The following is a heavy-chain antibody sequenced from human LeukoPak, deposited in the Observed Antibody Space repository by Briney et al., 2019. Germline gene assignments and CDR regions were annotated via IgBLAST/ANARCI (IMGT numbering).Heavy chain of an antibody. CDR3: ASIEPRDFWSGLNYYYYMDV. V-gene: IGHV1-69*05. CDR2: IIPIFGTA. J-gene: IGHJ6*03. CDR1: GGTFSSYA. D-gene: IGHD3-3*01. Sequence: SVKVSCKASGGTFSSYAISWVRQAPGQGLEWMGGIIPIFGTANYAQKFQGRVTITTDESTSTVYMELSSLRSEDTAVYYCASIEPRDFWSGLNYYYYMDVWGKGTTVTVSS.